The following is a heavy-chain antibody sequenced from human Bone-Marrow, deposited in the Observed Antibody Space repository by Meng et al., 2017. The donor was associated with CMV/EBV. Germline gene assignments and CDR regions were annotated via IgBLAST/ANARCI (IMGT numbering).Heavy chain of an antibody. D-gene: IGHD5-12*01. CDR3: ARSTSKWLRFDY. V-gene: IGHV4-61*08. J-gene: IGHJ4*02. CDR1: GGSVSSGGYY. CDR2: IYYSGST. Sequence: TVSGGSVSSGGYYWSWIRQPPGKGLEWIGYIYYSGSTDYNPSLKSRVTISVDTSKNQFSLKLSSVTAADTAVYYCARSTSKWLRFDYWGQGTLVTVSS.